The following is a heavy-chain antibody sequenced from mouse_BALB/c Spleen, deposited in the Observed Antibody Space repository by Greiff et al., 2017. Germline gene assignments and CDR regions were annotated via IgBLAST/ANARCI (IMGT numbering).Heavy chain of an antibody. CDR1: GYTFTSYT. Sequence: QVQLKESGAELARPGASVKMSCKASGYTFTSYTMHWVKQRPGQGLEWIGYINPSSGYTNYNQKFKDKATLTADKSSSTAYMQLSSLTSEDSAVYYCARTWEGYFDYWGQGTTLTVSS. V-gene: IGHV1-4*01. CDR3: ARTWEGYFDY. J-gene: IGHJ2*01. CDR2: INPSSGYT. D-gene: IGHD4-1*01.